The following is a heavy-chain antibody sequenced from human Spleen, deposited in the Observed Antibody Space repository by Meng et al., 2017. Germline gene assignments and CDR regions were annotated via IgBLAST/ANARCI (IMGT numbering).Heavy chain of an antibody. CDR1: GFTFSDYY. CDR2: ISSSSGRI. D-gene: IGHD3-10*01. Sequence: GESLKISCAGSGFTFSDYYMTWIRQAPGKGLEWISYISSSSGRIYYADSVEGRFTISRDNPKNSLYLQMNSLRAEDTAIYYCARGYYYDTGSRLVHHAMDVWGQGTTVTVSS. CDR3: ARGYYYDTGSRLVHHAMDV. V-gene: IGHV3-11*04. J-gene: IGHJ6*02.